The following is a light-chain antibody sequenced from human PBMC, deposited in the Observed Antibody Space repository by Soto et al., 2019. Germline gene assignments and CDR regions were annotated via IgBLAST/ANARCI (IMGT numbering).Light chain of an antibody. CDR3: CSYVGSYKGYV. CDR1: SSDVGGYNY. Sequence: QSALTQPRSVSGSPGQSVTISCTGTSSDVGGYNYVSWYQQHPGKAPKFMIYDVSKRPSGVPDRFSGSKSGNTASLTISGLQAEDEADYYCCSYVGSYKGYVFGTGTKVTVL. J-gene: IGLJ1*01. V-gene: IGLV2-11*01. CDR2: DVS.